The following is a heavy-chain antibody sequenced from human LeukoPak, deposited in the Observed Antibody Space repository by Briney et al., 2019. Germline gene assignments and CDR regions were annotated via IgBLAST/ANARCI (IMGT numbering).Heavy chain of an antibody. Sequence: GGSLRLSCTTSVFAFSNHEMTWVRQAPGKGLEWDSHIGRSGDKTYYADSVKGRFTISRDNSKNTVYLQMNSLRVEDTAVYYCARESRGTGGTTAFDCWGQGTLVTVSS. CDR3: ARESRGTGGTTAFDC. CDR1: VFAFSNHE. V-gene: IGHV3-23*01. CDR2: IGRSGDKT. D-gene: IGHD1-1*01. J-gene: IGHJ4*02.